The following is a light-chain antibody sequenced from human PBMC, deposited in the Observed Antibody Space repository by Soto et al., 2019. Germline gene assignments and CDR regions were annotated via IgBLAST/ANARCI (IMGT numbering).Light chain of an antibody. J-gene: IGLJ2*01. CDR1: SSDIGAYNF. CDR3: TSWTTSATMR. V-gene: IGLV2-14*03. Sequence: QSALTQPASVSGSPGQSITISCTGNSSDIGAYNFVSWYQQHPGKAPKLMLYDVNIRPSGVSTRFSGSKSGNTASLTISGLQAEEEADYYCTSWTTSATMRFGGGTKLTVL. CDR2: DVN.